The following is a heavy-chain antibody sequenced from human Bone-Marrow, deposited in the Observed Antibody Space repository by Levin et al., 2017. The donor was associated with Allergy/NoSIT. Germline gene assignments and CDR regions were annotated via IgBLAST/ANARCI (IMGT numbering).Heavy chain of an antibody. V-gene: IGHV4-34*01. Sequence: SETLSLTCAMYGGSYGGYYWSWIRQTPGEGLEWIGYIDHRGNTKYNPSLKSRVTISAVSSRNQLSFRLNSVTAADTAVYYCARGGGSVWFGEFFDHWGQGVLVSVSS. CDR1: GGSYGGYY. CDR3: ARGGGSVWFGEFFDH. J-gene: IGHJ4*02. D-gene: IGHD3-10*01. CDR2: IDHRGNT.